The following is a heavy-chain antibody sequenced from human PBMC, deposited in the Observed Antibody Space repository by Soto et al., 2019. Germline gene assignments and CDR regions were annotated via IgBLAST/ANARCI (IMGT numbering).Heavy chain of an antibody. CDR2: IWYDGSNK. CDR1: GFTFSSYG. Sequence: LRLSCAASGFTFSSYGMHWVRQAPGKGLEWVAVIWYDGSNKYYADSVKGRFTISRDNSKNTLYLQMNSLRAEDTAVYYCARGRGSSYLDYWGQGTLVTVSS. V-gene: IGHV3-33*01. CDR3: ARGRGSSYLDY. D-gene: IGHD6-6*01. J-gene: IGHJ4*02.